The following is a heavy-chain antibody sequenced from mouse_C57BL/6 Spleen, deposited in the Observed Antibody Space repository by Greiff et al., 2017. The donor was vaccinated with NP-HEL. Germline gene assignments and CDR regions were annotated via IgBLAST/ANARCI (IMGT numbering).Heavy chain of an antibody. J-gene: IGHJ2*01. CDR1: GYTFTSYG. V-gene: IGHV1-81*01. CDR3: ARGGELYPYFDY. CDR2: IYPRSGNT. Sequence: QVQLQQSGAELARPGASVKLSCKASGYTFTSYGISWVKQRTGQGLEWIGEIYPRSGNTYYNEKFKGKATLTADKSSSTAYMEPRSLTSEDSAVYFCARGGELYPYFDYWGQGTTLTVSS.